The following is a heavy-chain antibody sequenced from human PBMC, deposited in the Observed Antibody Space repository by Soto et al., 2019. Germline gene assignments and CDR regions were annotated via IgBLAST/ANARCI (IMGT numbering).Heavy chain of an antibody. CDR2: ISGSGGST. CDR3: ATRSLRRYSSSWYWFDP. Sequence: PGGSLRLSCSASGFTVSSNYMSWVRQAPGKGLEWASAISGSGGSTYYADSVKGRFTISRDNSKNTLYLQMNSLGAEDTAVYYCATRSLRRYSSSWYWFDPWGQGTLVTVSS. D-gene: IGHD6-13*01. J-gene: IGHJ5*02. V-gene: IGHV3-23*01. CDR1: GFTVSSNY.